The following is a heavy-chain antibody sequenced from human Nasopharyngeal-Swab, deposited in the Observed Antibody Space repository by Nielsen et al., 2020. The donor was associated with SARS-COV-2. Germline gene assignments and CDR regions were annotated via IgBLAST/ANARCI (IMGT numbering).Heavy chain of an antibody. CDR2: ISYDGSDK. V-gene: IGHV3-30*03. CDR3: ARDRSSSWSVDF. J-gene: IGHJ4*02. CDR1: GFTFSSYG. D-gene: IGHD6-13*01. Sequence: GGSLRLSCAASGFTFSSYGMHWVRQAPGKGLEWVAVISYDGSDKYYADSVKGRFTISRDDPKNTLYLQMNSLRAEDTAVYYCARDRSSSWSVDFWGQGTLVTVSS.